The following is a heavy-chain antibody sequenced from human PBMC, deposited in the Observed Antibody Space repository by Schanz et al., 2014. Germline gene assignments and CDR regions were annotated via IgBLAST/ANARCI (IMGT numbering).Heavy chain of an antibody. Sequence: QIQLVQSGPEVKKPGATVKVSCKASGYIFINSGISWVRQAPGQGLEWMGWISVYNHNKEYDQKFQGRVTITRDTSASTAYMELSSLRSEDTAVYSCARGIGRYGANNYFDYWGQGTLVTVSS. V-gene: IGHV1-18*01. CDR2: ISVYNHNK. CDR3: ARGIGRYGANNYFDY. CDR1: GYIFINSG. J-gene: IGHJ4*02. D-gene: IGHD4-17*01.